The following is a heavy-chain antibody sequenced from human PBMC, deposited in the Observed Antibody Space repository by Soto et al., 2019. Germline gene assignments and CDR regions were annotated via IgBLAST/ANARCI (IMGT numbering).Heavy chain of an antibody. D-gene: IGHD6-19*01. J-gene: IGHJ4*02. Sequence: QVQLVQSGAEVKKPGASVKVSCKASGYTFTSYGISWVRQAPGQGLEWMGWISAYNGNTNYAQKLQGRVTMTTDTSTSTAYMELRSMRSDDTAVYYCARDSSGLITPTDHFDYWGQGTLVTVSS. CDR2: ISAYNGNT. V-gene: IGHV1-18*01. CDR1: GYTFTSYG. CDR3: ARDSSGLITPTDHFDY.